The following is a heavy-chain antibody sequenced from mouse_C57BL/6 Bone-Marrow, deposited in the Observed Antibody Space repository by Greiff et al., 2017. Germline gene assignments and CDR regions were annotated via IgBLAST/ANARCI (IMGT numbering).Heavy chain of an antibody. CDR3: ARWGPITTVVARDY. V-gene: IGHV1-81*01. CDR1: GYTFTSYG. D-gene: IGHD1-1*01. J-gene: IGHJ2*01. CDR2: IYPRSGNT. Sequence: VQLQQSGAELARPGASVKLSCKASGYTFTSYGISWVKQRTGQGLEWIGEIYPRSGNTYYNEKFKGKATLTADKSSSTAYMELRSLTSEDSAVYVCARWGPITTVVARDYWGQGTTLTVSS.